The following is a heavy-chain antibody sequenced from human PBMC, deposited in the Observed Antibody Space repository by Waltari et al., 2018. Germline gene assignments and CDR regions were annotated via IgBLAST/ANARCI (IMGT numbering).Heavy chain of an antibody. J-gene: IGHJ4*02. D-gene: IGHD3-22*01. CDR3: ARWDSSGRYYGD. Sequence: QVQLQESGPGLVKPSETLSLCCSVPGGSTLTFFWNWIRQPPGRGLEWIGFIHHSGSTKCNPSLKSRVTMSVDTSKSQFSLMLTSVTAADTAVYYCARWDSSGRYYGDWGQGTPVIVSS. CDR1: GGSTLTFF. V-gene: IGHV4-59*12. CDR2: IHHSGST.